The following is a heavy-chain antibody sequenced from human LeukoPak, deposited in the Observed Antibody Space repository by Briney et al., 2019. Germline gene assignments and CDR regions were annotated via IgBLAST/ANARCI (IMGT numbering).Heavy chain of an antibody. CDR3: ARAPPGVVAAAVDY. CDR1: GGSFSGYY. D-gene: IGHD6-13*01. Sequence: PSETLSLTCAVYGGSFSGYYWSWIRQPPGKGLEWIGEINHSGSTNYNPSLKSRVTISVDTSKNQFSLKLSSVTAADTAVYFCARAPPGVVAAAVDYWGQGTLVTVSS. J-gene: IGHJ4*02. CDR2: INHSGST. V-gene: IGHV4-34*01.